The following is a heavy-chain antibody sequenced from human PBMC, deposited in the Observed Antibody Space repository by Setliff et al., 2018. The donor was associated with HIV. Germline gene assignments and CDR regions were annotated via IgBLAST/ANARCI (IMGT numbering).Heavy chain of an antibody. CDR1: GDSISGYY. D-gene: IGHD5-18*01. V-gene: IGHV4-59*12. CDR2: IYETGST. CDR3: ARDGYTNGYGYYYFYMDV. Sequence: PSETLSLTCTVSGDSISGYYWSWIRQSPGKGLEWIGFIYETGSTYYNPSLKSRVSISIDTSKNQFSLKLSSVTAADTAVYFCARDGYTNGYGYYYFYMDVW. J-gene: IGHJ6*03.